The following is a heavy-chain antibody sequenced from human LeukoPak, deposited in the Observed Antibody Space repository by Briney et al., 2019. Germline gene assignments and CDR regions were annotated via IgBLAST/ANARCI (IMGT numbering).Heavy chain of an antibody. V-gene: IGHV3-48*03. J-gene: IGHJ4*02. D-gene: IGHD6-19*01. CDR3: ARDPLYTSGWYYFDY. CDR1: GFTFSSYE. CDR2: ISDGAKTI. Sequence: GGSLRLSCAASGFTFSSYEMNWVRQAPGKGLEWISYISDGAKTIYYAGSVKGRFTISRDNAKNSLYLQMNRLRAEDTAVYYCARDPLYTSGWYYFDYWGQGTLVTVSS.